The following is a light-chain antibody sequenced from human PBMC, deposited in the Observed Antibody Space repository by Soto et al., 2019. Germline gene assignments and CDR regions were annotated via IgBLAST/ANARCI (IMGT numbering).Light chain of an antibody. CDR2: GNT. V-gene: IGLV1-40*01. CDR3: QSYDNSLSVYVV. Sequence: QAVVTQPPSVSGAPGQRVTISCTGSTSNIGAGYDVHWYQQLPGTAPKLLIFGNTNRPSGVPDRFSGSKSGTSASLAITGLQAEDEADYYCQSYDNSLSVYVVFGGGTKLTVL. J-gene: IGLJ2*01. CDR1: TSNIGAGYD.